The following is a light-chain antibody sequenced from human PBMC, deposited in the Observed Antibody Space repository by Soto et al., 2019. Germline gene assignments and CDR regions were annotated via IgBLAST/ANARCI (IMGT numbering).Light chain of an antibody. Sequence: EIVLTQSPLSLPVTPGEPASISCRSSQSLLHSNGNTYLDWYLQKPGQSPQLLIYFVSTRASGVPDRFSCSGSGTDFTLQISRVEAEDVGVYYCMQALQTPLTFGGGTKVEIK. CDR1: QSLLHSNGNTY. V-gene: IGKV2-28*01. J-gene: IGKJ4*01. CDR3: MQALQTPLT. CDR2: FVS.